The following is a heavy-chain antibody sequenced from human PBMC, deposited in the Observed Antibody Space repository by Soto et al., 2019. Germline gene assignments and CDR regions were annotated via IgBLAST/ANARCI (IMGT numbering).Heavy chain of an antibody. J-gene: IGHJ3*02. CDR2: ISGSGGST. V-gene: IGHV3-23*01. CDR3: AKGWSVAGTHQGYAFYI. D-gene: IGHD6-19*01. Sequence: EVQLLESGGGLVQPGGSLRLSCEASGVTFSSYAMSWVRQAPGKGLEWVSAISGSGGSTYYADSVKGRFTISRDTSKKMLYLQVNSLRAEDTAVYDCAKGWSVAGTHQGYAFYIWGQGAIVTVSS. CDR1: GVTFSSYA.